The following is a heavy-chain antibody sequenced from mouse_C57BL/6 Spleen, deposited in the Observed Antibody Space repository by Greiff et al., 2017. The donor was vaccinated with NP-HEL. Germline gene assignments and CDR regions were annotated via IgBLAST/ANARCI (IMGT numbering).Heavy chain of an antibody. CDR3: ESKERGQEGGTY. Sequence: QVQLQEPGAELVRPGTSVKLSCKASGYTFTNYWIGWAKQRPGRGLEWIGDIYPGGGYTNYNEKFKGKATLTADKPSSTASMQFSSLTSEDSAIYYGESKERGQEGGTYWGQGTIVTVSA. J-gene: IGHJ2*01. V-gene: IGHV1-63*01. CDR1: GYTFTNYW. CDR2: IYPGGGYT. D-gene: IGHD2-14*01.